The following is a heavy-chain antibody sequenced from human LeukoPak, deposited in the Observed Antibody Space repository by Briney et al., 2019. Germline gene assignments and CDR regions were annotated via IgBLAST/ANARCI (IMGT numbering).Heavy chain of an antibody. V-gene: IGHV3-15*01. Sequence: PGGSLRRYRTTAEFTLTNAWMNWVPQAPGKGLEWVGRDKSRADGGTTEYSAPVKGRFNISRHDSKNTLYLQMNSLKTEDTAVYYCTSSKSRGHIYGLVRYQYKYMDVWGKGTTVTVSS. CDR3: TSSKSRGHIYGLVRYQYKYMDV. CDR2: DKSRADGGTT. J-gene: IGHJ6*03. D-gene: IGHD3/OR15-3a*01. CDR1: EFTLTNAW.